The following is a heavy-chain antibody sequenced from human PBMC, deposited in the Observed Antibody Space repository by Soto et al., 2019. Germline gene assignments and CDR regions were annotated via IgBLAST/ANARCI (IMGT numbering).Heavy chain of an antibody. CDR3: AKESYYYDSSGYYYLPFDY. D-gene: IGHD3-22*01. CDR2: ISGSGGST. Sequence: GGSLRLSCAASGFTFSSYAMSWVRQAPGKGLEWVSAISGSGGSTYYADSVKGRFTISRDNSKNTLYLQMNSLRAEDTAVYYSAKESYYYDSSGYYYLPFDYWGQGTLVTVSS. J-gene: IGHJ4*02. CDR1: GFTFSSYA. V-gene: IGHV3-23*01.